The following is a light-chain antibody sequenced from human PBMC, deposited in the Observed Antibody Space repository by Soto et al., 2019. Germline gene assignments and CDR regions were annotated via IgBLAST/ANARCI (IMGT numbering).Light chain of an antibody. CDR1: QNIYSN. Sequence: IVMTQSPATLSVSTGERATLSCRASQNIYSNMAWYQQRPGQAPRLLLYRASTRAPGVPARFSGSGSGTEFTLTISRLQSEDFAVYSWLQYHNLWAFGRGTQVEIK. CDR2: RAS. V-gene: IGKV3-15*01. CDR3: LQYHNLWA. J-gene: IGKJ4*02.